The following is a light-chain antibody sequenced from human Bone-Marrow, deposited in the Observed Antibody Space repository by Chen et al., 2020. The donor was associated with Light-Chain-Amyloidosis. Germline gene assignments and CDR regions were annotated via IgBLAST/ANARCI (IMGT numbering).Light chain of an antibody. Sequence: SYELTQPPSVSVSPGQTARITCSGDDLPMKYAYWYQQKPGQAPVLVIHRDTERPSGISERFSGSSSGKTATLTSSGVQAKDEADYHCQSADSSGTYEVIFGGGTKLTVL. J-gene: IGLJ2*01. CDR1: DLPMKY. CDR3: QSADSSGTYEVI. V-gene: IGLV3-25*03. CDR2: RDT.